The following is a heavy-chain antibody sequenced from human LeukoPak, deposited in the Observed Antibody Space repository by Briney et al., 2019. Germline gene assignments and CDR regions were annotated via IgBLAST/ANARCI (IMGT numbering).Heavy chain of an antibody. Sequence: GGSLRLSCAASGFTFSSYAMSWVRQAPGKGLEWVSAISGSGGSTYYADSVKGRFTISRDNSKNTLFPQMNYLRANDTAIYYCAKLPSTFGGVIALWGQGTLVTVSS. CDR2: ISGSGGST. CDR1: GFTFSSYA. CDR3: AKLPSTFGGVIAL. V-gene: IGHV3-23*01. D-gene: IGHD3-16*01. J-gene: IGHJ5*02.